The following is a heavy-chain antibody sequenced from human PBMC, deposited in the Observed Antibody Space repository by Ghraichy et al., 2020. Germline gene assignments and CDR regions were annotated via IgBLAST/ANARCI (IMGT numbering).Heavy chain of an antibody. Sequence: SETLSLTCTVSGGSVSSGSYYWSWIRQPPGKGLEWIGYIYYSGSTNYNPSLKSRVTISVDTSKNQFSLKLSSVTAADTAVYYCARVGSNSSGWWSGAFDIWGQGTMVTVSS. CDR2: IYYSGST. D-gene: IGHD6-19*01. CDR3: ARVGSNSSGWWSGAFDI. CDR1: GGSVSSGSYY. V-gene: IGHV4-61*01. J-gene: IGHJ3*02.